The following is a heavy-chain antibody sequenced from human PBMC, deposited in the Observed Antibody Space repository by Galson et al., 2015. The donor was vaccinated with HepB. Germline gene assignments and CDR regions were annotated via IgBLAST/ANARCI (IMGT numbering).Heavy chain of an antibody. CDR2: ISYDGSNK. J-gene: IGHJ3*02. CDR3: ARVSGSSWHDGFDI. V-gene: IGHV3-30-3*01. D-gene: IGHD6-13*01. Sequence: SLRLSCAVSGFNFSSYAMHWVRQAPGKGLEWVAVISYDGSNKYYADSVKGRFSISRDNFKNTLFVQMNRLRAEDTAVYYCARVSGSSWHDGFDIWGQGTMVTVSS. CDR1: GFNFSSYA.